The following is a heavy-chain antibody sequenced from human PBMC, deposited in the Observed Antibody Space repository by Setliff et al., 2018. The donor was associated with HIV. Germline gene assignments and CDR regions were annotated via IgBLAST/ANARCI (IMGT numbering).Heavy chain of an antibody. Sequence: ETLSLTCAVYGGSFSGYYWGWVRQSPGKGLEWVSSISIGSGGAIDYADSVQGRFTISRDNSKNSLYLQMNSLRVEDTAVYYCARDYLYYNLYNGSPVYGMDVWGQGTAVTVSS. CDR3: ARDYLYYNLYNGSPVYGMDV. CDR1: GGSFSGYY. CDR2: ISIGSGGAI. D-gene: IGHD3-3*01. J-gene: IGHJ6*02. V-gene: IGHV3-21*06.